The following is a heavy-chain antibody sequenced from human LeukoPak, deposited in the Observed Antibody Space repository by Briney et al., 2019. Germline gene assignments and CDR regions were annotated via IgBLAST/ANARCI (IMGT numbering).Heavy chain of an antibody. CDR3: VRGPNRYSSGWYYFDY. CDR2: IYYTGST. CDR1: GGSINNYY. V-gene: IGHV4-59*01. D-gene: IGHD6-19*01. J-gene: IGHJ4*02. Sequence: ASETLSLTCTISGGSINNYYWSWIRQPPGKGLEWIGYIYYTGSTNYNPSLKSRVTISVDTSKNQFSLKLRSVTAADTAVYYCVRGPNRYSSGWYYFDYWGQGTRVTVSS.